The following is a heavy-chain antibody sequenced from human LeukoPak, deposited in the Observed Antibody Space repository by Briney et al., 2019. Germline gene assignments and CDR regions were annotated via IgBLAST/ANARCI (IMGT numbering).Heavy chain of an antibody. V-gene: IGHV1-2*02. CDR2: INPNSGGT. J-gene: IGHJ5*02. Sequence: ASVKVSCKASGYTFTGYYMHWVRQAPGQGLEWMGWINPNSGGTNYAQKFQGRVTMTRDTSIGTAFMELSRLRSDDTAVYYCARNMYSTTNNWFDPWGQGTLVTVSS. CDR1: GYTFTGYY. CDR3: ARNMYSTTNNWFDP. D-gene: IGHD2/OR15-2a*01.